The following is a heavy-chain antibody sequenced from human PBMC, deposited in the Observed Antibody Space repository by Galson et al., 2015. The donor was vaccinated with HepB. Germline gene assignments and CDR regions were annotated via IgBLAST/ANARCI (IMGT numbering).Heavy chain of an antibody. J-gene: IGHJ6*02. CDR2: ISWNSDII. CDR3: AKDYSIFYYNGMDV. CDR1: GFIFDDYA. V-gene: IGHV3-9*01. D-gene: IGHD2-15*01. Sequence: SLRLSCAVSGFIFDDYAMYWVRQAPGKGLEWVSGISWNSDIIGYAESVKGRFTISRDNAKNSLYLLMNSLRAEDTAVYYCAKDYSIFYYNGMDVWGQGTAVTVSS.